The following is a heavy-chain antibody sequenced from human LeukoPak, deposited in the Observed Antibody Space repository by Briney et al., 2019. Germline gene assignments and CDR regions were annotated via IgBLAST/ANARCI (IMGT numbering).Heavy chain of an antibody. CDR3: ARDRTPGPYYYYGMDV. D-gene: IGHD1-14*01. J-gene: IGHJ6*02. Sequence: GASVKVSCKASGGTFISYAISWVRQAPGQGLEWMGGIIPIFDSAKYAQKFQGRVTITADESTSTANMELSSLRSEDTAVYYCARDRTPGPYYYYGMDVWGQGTTATVSS. CDR2: IIPIFDSA. V-gene: IGHV1-69*13. CDR1: GGTFISYA.